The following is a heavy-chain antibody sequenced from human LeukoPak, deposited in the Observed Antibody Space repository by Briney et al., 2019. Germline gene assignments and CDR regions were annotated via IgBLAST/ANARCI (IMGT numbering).Heavy chain of an antibody. Sequence: GRSLRLSCAASGFTFSSYAMHWVRQAPGKGLEWVAVISYDGSNKYYADSVKGRFTISRDNSKNTLYLQMNSLRAEDTAVYYCARDVPGPYYDSSGYHHMDVWGQGTTVTVSS. D-gene: IGHD3-22*01. CDR1: GFTFSSYA. CDR2: ISYDGSNK. CDR3: ARDVPGPYYDSSGYHHMDV. J-gene: IGHJ6*02. V-gene: IGHV3-30*04.